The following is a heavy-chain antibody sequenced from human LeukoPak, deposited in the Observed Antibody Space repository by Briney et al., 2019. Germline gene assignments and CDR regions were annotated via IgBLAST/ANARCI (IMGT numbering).Heavy chain of an antibody. J-gene: IGHJ4*02. CDR3: ASVYGYGYSDF. V-gene: IGHV4-59*01. Sequence: SETLSLTCTVSGGSISSYYWSWIRQPPGKGLEWIGYIYYSGSTNYNPSLKSRVTISVDTSKNQFSLKLSSVTAADTAVYYCASVYGYGYSDFWGQGTLVTVSS. CDR1: GGSISSYY. D-gene: IGHD5-18*01. CDR2: IYYSGST.